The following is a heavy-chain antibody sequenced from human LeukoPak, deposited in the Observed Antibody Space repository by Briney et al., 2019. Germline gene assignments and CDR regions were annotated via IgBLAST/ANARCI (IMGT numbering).Heavy chain of an antibody. CDR2: ISGTSAYI. CDR1: GFTFSSYG. CDR3: ARKLTGSFDI. J-gene: IGHJ3*02. V-gene: IGHV3-21*01. D-gene: IGHD7-27*01. Sequence: KPGGSLRLSCAASGFTFSSYGMNWVRQAPGKGLEWVSSISGTSAYIYYADSVRGRFTISRDNAKNSLYLQMSSLRAEDTAVYYCARKLTGSFDIWGQGTVVTVSS.